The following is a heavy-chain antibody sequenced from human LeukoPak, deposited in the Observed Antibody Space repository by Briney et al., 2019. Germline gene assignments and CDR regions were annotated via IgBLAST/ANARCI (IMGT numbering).Heavy chain of an antibody. V-gene: IGHV3-21*01. D-gene: IGHD5-18*01. CDR2: ISSSSSSI. CDR3: AREGATASSGYFFDY. Sequence: KPGGSLRLSCAASGFTFSGYSMNWVRQAPGKGLEWVSSISSSSSSIYYADSVKGRFTISRDSAKKSLYLQMNSLRAEDTAVYYCAREGATASSGYFFDYWGQGSLVTVSS. CDR1: GFTFSGYS. J-gene: IGHJ4*02.